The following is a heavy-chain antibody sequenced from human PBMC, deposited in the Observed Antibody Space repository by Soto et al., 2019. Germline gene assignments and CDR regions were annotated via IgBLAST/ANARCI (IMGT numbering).Heavy chain of an antibody. Sequence: SETLSLTCAVYGGSFSGYYWSWIRQPPGKGLEWIGEINHSGSTNYNPSLKSRVTISVDTSKNQFSLKLSSVTAADTAVYYCARERYSSSDLDYWGQGILVTVS. CDR3: ARERYSSSDLDY. V-gene: IGHV4-34*01. D-gene: IGHD6-13*01. J-gene: IGHJ4*02. CDR1: GGSFSGYY. CDR2: INHSGST.